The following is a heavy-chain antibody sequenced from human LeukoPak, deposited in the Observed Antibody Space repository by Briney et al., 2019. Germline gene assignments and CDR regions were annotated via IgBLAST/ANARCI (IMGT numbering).Heavy chain of an antibody. Sequence: PSETLSLTCAVYGGSFSGYYWSWIRQPPGKGLEWIGEINHSGSTNYNPSLKSRVTISVDTSKNQFSLKLSSVTAADTAVYYCARRIGYCSGGSCYSPLNWFDPWGQGTLVTVSS. CDR3: ARRIGYCSGGSCYSPLNWFDP. CDR1: GGSFSGYY. CDR2: INHSGST. D-gene: IGHD2-15*01. V-gene: IGHV4-34*01. J-gene: IGHJ5*02.